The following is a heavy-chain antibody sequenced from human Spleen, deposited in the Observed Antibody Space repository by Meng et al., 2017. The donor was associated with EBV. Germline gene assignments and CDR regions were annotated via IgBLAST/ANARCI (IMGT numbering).Heavy chain of an antibody. V-gene: IGHV1-3*01. CDR2: INAGNGNT. Sequence: QLLQVGAGAKETGASVKVSCKATGYTFNDYAMHWVRQAHGKRLEWRGWINAGNGNTKYSQKFQGRVTTTRDTSASTAYMELSSLRSEDTAVYYCARDLSVYASGWYWGQGTLVTVSS. CDR3: ARDLSVYASGWY. D-gene: IGHD6-19*01. J-gene: IGHJ4*02. CDR1: GYTFNDYA.